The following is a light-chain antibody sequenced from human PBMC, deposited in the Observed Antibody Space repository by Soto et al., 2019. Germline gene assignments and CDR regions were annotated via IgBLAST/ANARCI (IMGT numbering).Light chain of an antibody. CDR1: QSVSSN. CDR2: GAS. CDR3: QQYGSSRSIT. Sequence: EIVMTQSPATLSVSPGERATLSCRASQSVSSNLAWYQQKPGQAPRLLIYGASTRATGIPARFSGSGSGTEFTLTISSLQSEDFAVYYCQQYGSSRSITFGQGTRLEIK. J-gene: IGKJ5*01. V-gene: IGKV3-15*01.